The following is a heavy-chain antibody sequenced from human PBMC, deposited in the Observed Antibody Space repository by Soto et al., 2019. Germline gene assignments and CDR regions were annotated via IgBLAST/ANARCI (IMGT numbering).Heavy chain of an antibody. CDR1: GYTFTSYG. D-gene: IGHD6-13*01. J-gene: IGHJ4*02. CDR3: ARDTMTGAGGGIWY. V-gene: IGHV1-18*04. Sequence: GASVKVSCKASGYTFTSYGISWVRQAPGQGLEWMGWISGYNGDTNYAQKLQGRVTMTTDTSTSTAYMELRSLRSDDTAVYYCARDTMTGAGGGIWYWGQGPLVTVSS. CDR2: ISGYNGDT.